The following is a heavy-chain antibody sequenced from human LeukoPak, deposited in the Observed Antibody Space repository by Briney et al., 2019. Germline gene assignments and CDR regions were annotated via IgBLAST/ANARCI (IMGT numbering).Heavy chain of an antibody. J-gene: IGHJ4*02. D-gene: IGHD6-19*01. CDR2: ISWNSGSI. CDR1: GFTFDDYA. V-gene: IGHV3-9*01. CDR3: AKDNRRHYTSGPNPDSLH. Sequence: PGGSLRLSCAASGFTFDDYAMHRVRQAPGKGLEWVSGISWNSGSIGYADSVKGRFTISRDNAKNSLYLQMNSLRVEDTAFYYCAKDNRRHYTSGPNPDSLHWGQGALVTVSS.